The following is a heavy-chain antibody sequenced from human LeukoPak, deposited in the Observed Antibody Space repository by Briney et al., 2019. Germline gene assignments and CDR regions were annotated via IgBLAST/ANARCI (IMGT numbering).Heavy chain of an antibody. CDR3: AKDKIQLWLRYYFDY. D-gene: IGHD5-18*01. V-gene: IGHV3-23*01. Sequence: GGSLRLSCAASGFTFSTYNMNWVRQAPGKGLEWVSAISGSGGSTYYADSVKGRFTISRDNSKNTLYLQMNSLRAEDTAVYYCAKDKIQLWLRYYFDYWGQGTLVTVSS. J-gene: IGHJ4*02. CDR2: ISGSGGST. CDR1: GFTFSTYN.